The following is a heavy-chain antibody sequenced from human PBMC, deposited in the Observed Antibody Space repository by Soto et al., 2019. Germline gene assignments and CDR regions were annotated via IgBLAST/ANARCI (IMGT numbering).Heavy chain of an antibody. CDR3: AKVYYDSSGYHLSLDY. CDR2: VYSGERA. D-gene: IGHD3-22*01. Sequence: GGSLRLSCAVSGVSVHNNYLNWVRQAPGKGLEWIANVYSGERAYYADSVKGRFTISRDNSKNTLYLQMNSLRAEDTAVYYCAKVYYDSSGYHLSLDYWGQGTLVTVSS. J-gene: IGHJ4*02. V-gene: IGHV3-66*01. CDR1: GVSVHNNY.